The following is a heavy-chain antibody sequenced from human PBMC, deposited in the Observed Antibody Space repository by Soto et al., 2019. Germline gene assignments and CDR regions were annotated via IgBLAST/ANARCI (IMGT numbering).Heavy chain of an antibody. CDR1: GGSISSSSYY. CDR3: ARHHGGYSYGYKDGRVDN. CDR2: IYYSGST. D-gene: IGHD5-18*01. J-gene: IGHJ4*02. V-gene: IGHV4-39*01. Sequence: SETLSLTCTVSGGSISSSSYYWGWIRQPPGKGLEWIGSIYYSGSTYYNPSLKSRVTISVDTSKNQFSLKLSSVTAADTAVYYCARHHGGYSYGYKDGRVDNWGQGTLVTVSS.